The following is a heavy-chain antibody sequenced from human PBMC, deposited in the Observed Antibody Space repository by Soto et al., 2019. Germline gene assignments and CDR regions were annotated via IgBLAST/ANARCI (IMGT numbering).Heavy chain of an antibody. CDR3: ARDQDTNWFDP. CDR1: GFTFSSYE. V-gene: IGHV3-48*03. CDR2: ISSSGSTI. J-gene: IGHJ5*02. Sequence: PGGSLRLSCAASGFTFSSYEMNWVRQAPEKGLEWVSYISSSGSTIYYADSVKGRFTISRDNAKNSLYLQMNSLRAEDTAVYYCARDQDTNWFDPWGQGTLVTVSS.